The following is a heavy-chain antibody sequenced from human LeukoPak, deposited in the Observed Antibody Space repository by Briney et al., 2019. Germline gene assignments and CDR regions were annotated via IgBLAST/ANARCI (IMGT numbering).Heavy chain of an antibody. Sequence: ASVKVSCKASGYTFTSYGISWVRQAPGQGLEWMGWISAYNGNTNYAQKLQGRVTMTTDTSTSTAYMELRSLRSEDTAVYYCARAYSSGWYGAFDIWGQGTMVTVSS. CDR1: GYTFTSYG. V-gene: IGHV1-18*01. D-gene: IGHD6-19*01. J-gene: IGHJ3*02. CDR3: ARAYSSGWYGAFDI. CDR2: ISAYNGNT.